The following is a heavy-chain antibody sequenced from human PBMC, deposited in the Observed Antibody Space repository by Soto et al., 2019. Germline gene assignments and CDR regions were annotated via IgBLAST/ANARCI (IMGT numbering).Heavy chain of an antibody. J-gene: IGHJ6*02. D-gene: IGHD6-13*01. Sequence: QVQLVQSGAEVKKPGASVKVSCKASGYTFTSYDINWVRQATGQCLEWMGWMNLNSGNTGYAQKVQSRVTMTRNTPISTAYMELGSLRSEDTAVYYCSRRGYSSSWYYYYYYGMDVWGQGTKVTVSS. CDR1: GYTFTSYD. CDR3: SRRGYSSSWYYYYYYGMDV. V-gene: IGHV1-8*01. CDR2: MNLNSGNT.